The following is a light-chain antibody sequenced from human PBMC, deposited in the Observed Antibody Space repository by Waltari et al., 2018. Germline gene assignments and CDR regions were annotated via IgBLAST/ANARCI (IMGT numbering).Light chain of an antibody. V-gene: IGLV5-45*03. CDR2: YKSDSDK. CDR3: MIWHSSAWV. J-gene: IGLJ3*02. Sequence: QAVLTQPSSLSASPGASASLTCTLRSGINVGTYRIYWYQQEPGSPPQYRLRYKSDSDKQQGSGVPSRFSGSKDASANAGILLISGLQSEDEADYYCMIWHSSAWVFGGGTKLTVL. CDR1: SGINVGTYR.